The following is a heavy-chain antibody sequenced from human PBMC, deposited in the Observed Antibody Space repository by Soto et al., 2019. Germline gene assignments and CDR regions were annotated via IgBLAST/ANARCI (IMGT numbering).Heavy chain of an antibody. CDR2: IIPVFGTA. CDR1: GGTFSSYA. V-gene: IGHV1-69*13. D-gene: IGHD1-1*01. Sequence: ASVKVSCKASGGTFSSYAISWVRQAPGQGLECMGGIIPVFGTANYAQKFQGRVTINADESTSTVYMELSSLRSEDTAVYYCARGWNDFPHWGQGTLVAVSS. J-gene: IGHJ1*01. CDR3: ARGWNDFPH.